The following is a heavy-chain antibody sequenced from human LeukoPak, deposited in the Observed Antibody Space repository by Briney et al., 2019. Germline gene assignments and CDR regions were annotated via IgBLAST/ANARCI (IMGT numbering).Heavy chain of an antibody. D-gene: IGHD6-19*01. J-gene: IGHJ4*02. CDR1: GFTFSSYD. Sequence: GGSLRLSCAASGFTFSSYDMNWVRQAPGKGLEWVSAISGSGTYIYYAESVKGRLTISRDNAKNSLYLQMDSLRVEDTAVYYCARCARPATKQYFDYWGQGILVTVSS. V-gene: IGHV3-21*06. CDR3: ARCARPATKQYFDY. CDR2: ISGSGTYI.